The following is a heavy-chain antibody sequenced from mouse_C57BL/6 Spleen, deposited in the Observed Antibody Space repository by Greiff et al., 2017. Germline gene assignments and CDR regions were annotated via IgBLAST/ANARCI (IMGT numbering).Heavy chain of an antibody. D-gene: IGHD2-5*01. CDR2: LYPGDGDP. Sequence: QVQLQQSGAELVKPGASVKISCKASGYAFSSYWMNWVKQRPGKGLEWIGQLYPGDGDPNYNGKFKGKATLTADKSSSTAYMQLSSLTSEDSAVYFGASAYSNYVGAMDYWGQGTSVTVAS. V-gene: IGHV1-80*01. CDR3: ASAYSNYVGAMDY. CDR1: GYAFSSYW. J-gene: IGHJ4*01.